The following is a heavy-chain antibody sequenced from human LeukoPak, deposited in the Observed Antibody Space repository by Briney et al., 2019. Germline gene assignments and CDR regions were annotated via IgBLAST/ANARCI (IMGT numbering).Heavy chain of an antibody. CDR1: GESFSGHS. CDR3: ARPSRFQLVHSATDYYYYGLDV. J-gene: IGHJ6*02. Sequence: SETLSLTCAVYGESFSGHSCSWIRQPPGKGLEWIGEINHSGTSNINPSLKSRVTMSVDTSRNQFSLRLTSVTAADTAEYYCARPSRFQLVHSATDYYYYGLDVWGQGTTVTVSS. V-gene: IGHV4-34*01. D-gene: IGHD6-13*01. CDR2: INHSGTS.